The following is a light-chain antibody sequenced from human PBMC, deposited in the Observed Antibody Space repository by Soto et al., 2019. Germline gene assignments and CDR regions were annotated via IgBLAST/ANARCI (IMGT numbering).Light chain of an antibody. CDR3: QQYHTTPNT. Sequence: DVVMTQSPATLAVSLGERAAINCKSSQNLLFTSNNKNSLAWYQQKPGQPPKLLIYWASTRESGAPDRFSGSGSWRDFTLTISSLQAEDLSVYYCQQYHTTPNTFGQGTKLEIK. CDR1: QNLLFTSNNKNS. CDR2: WAS. V-gene: IGKV4-1*01. J-gene: IGKJ2*01.